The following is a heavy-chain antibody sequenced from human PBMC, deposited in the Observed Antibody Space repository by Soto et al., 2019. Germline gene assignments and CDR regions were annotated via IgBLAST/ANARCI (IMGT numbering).Heavy chain of an antibody. J-gene: IGHJ6*02. Sequence: GGSLRLSCAASGFTFSRYGMHWVRQAPGKGLEWVAVISYDGSNKFYADSVKGRFTISRDNSKNTLYLQMNSLRAEDTSVYYCAKDLYSSETYTYYCGMDVWGQGTTVTVSS. CDR3: AKDLYSSETYTYYCGMDV. CDR2: ISYDGSNK. CDR1: GFTFSRYG. V-gene: IGHV3-30*18. D-gene: IGHD3-10*01.